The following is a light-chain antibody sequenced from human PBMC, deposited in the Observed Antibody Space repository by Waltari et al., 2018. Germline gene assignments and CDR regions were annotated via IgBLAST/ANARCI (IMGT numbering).Light chain of an antibody. V-gene: IGLV2-23*02. CDR3: CSYTGTATFLL. CDR1: TSDIGASHL. J-gene: IGLJ2*01. Sequence: QSALTQPASVSGSPGQSITIPCTGTTSDIGASHLISWYQQYPGRVPKLIIYEATKRPSWVSDRFSGSKSGNTASLTISGLLAEDEADYYCCSYTGTATFLLFGGGTKLTVL. CDR2: EAT.